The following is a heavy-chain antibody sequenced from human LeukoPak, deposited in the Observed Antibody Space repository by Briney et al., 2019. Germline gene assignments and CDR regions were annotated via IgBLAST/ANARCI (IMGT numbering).Heavy chain of an antibody. J-gene: IGHJ4*02. CDR3: ASYYYDSSVLFDY. Sequence: QTGGSLRLSCAASGFTFSSYWMSWVRPAPGKGLEWVANIKQDGSEKYYVDSVKGRFTISRDNAKNSLYLQMNSLRAEDTAVYYCASYYYDSSVLFDYWGQGTLVTVSS. V-gene: IGHV3-7*01. CDR2: IKQDGSEK. CDR1: GFTFSSYW. D-gene: IGHD3-22*01.